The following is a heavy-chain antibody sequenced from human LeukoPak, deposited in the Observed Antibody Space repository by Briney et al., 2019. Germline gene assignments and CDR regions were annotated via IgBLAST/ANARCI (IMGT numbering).Heavy chain of an antibody. Sequence: GGSLRLSSAASGITFGNNWMHWVRQGPGKGLVWISRINSDGGGAIYADSVKGRFTVSRDNAKNTLYLQMNSLRAEGTAVYYCARDVPHNWFDTWGQGTLVTISS. CDR3: ARDVPHNWFDT. CDR2: INSDGGGA. CDR1: GITFGNNW. J-gene: IGHJ5*02. V-gene: IGHV3-74*01.